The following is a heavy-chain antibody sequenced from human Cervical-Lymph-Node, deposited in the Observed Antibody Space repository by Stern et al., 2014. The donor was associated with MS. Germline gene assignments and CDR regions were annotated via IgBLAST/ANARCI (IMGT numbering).Heavy chain of an antibody. Sequence: QVQLVQSGAEVKKPGASVKVSCKASGYTFTSYGISWVRQAPGQGLEWMGWIMDYDVNTSYAQKLQGRVPMTTDTATSTAYMELRSLRSDDTAVYYCARGLLGSENAFDIWGQGTMVTVSS. CDR2: IMDYDVNT. CDR1: GYTFTSYG. D-gene: IGHD2-15*01. CDR3: ARGLLGSENAFDI. J-gene: IGHJ3*02. V-gene: IGHV1-18*01.